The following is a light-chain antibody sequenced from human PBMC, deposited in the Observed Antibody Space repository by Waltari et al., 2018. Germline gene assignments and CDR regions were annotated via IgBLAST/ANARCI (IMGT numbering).Light chain of an antibody. CDR3: SSYTSSSTLWV. CDR2: DVS. CDR1: SNDVGGHTH. J-gene: IGLJ3*02. Sequence: QSALPQPASVSGSPGQSITIPCTGTSNDVGGHTHVSWYQQHPGQAPKRMISDVSNRPSGVSNRFSGSKSGNTASLTISGLQAEDGADYYCSSYTSSSTLWVFGGGTKLTVL. V-gene: IGLV2-14*03.